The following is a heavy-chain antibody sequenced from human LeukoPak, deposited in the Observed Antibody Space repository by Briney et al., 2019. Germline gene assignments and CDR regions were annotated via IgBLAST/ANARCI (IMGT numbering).Heavy chain of an antibody. Sequence: PGGSLRLSCAASGFTFSSYWMSWVRQAPGKGPEWVANIKQDGSEKYYVDSVKGRFTISRDNAKNSLYLQMNSLRAEDTAVYYCARGAMVRGVWAFDYWGQGTLVTVSS. D-gene: IGHD3-10*01. V-gene: IGHV3-7*01. J-gene: IGHJ4*02. CDR2: IKQDGSEK. CDR1: GFTFSSYW. CDR3: ARGAMVRGVWAFDY.